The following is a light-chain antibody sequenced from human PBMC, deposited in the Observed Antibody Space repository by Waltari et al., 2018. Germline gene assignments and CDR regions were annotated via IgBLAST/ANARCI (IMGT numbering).Light chain of an antibody. CDR2: DVS. Sequence: AIKLTQSPSSLPALVGDKLTITCRSRQGISSALAWYEQQTGKSPKLLIYDVSRLESGVPAIFSSSASGTDITLTISSLQPEALATYYWQQINSYFAFGGGTKVEIK. J-gene: IGKJ4*02. CDR1: QGISSA. CDR3: QQINSYFA. V-gene: IGKV1-13*02.